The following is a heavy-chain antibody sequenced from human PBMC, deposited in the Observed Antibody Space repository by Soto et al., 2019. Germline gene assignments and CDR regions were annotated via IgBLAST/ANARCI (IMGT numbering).Heavy chain of an antibody. CDR1: GFPFSSYG. CDR2: IWYDGSNK. J-gene: IGHJ3*02. Sequence: GSLRLSCAASGFPFSSYGMHWVRQAPGKGLEGVAAIWYDGSNKYYLDSVKGRFTISRDNSKNKLYLQMNSLRAEDTAVYYCARDWCTGDSCYSRFDSWGQGTMVTVSS. D-gene: IGHD2-15*01. V-gene: IGHV3-33*01. CDR3: ARDWCTGDSCYSRFDS.